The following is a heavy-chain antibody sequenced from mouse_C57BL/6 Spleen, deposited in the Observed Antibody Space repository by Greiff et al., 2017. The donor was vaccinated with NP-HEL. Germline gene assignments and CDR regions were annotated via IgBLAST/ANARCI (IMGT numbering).Heavy chain of an antibody. CDR1: GYTFTSYW. J-gene: IGHJ2*01. V-gene: IGHV1-55*01. D-gene: IGHD1-1*01. CDR2: IYPGSGST. CDR3: ARRYKGPLYFDY. Sequence: VQLQQSGAELVKPGASVKMSCKASGYTFTSYWITWVKQRPGQGLEWIGDIYPGSGSTNYNEKFKSKATLTVDTSSSTAYMQLSSLTSEDSAVYYCARRYKGPLYFDYWGQSTTLTVSS.